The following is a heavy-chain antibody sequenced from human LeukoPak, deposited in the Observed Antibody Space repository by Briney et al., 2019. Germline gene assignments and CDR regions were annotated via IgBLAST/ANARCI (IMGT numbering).Heavy chain of an antibody. J-gene: IGHJ4*02. Sequence: SETLSLTCGVSGYSISSGDYWGWIRQPPGKGLEWIGTIYRTGRTYYNPSLKSRVTISVDTSKDQFSLKLNSVTAADTAVYYCARESYYDSGGYYYPEYWGQGTLVTVSS. CDR3: ARESYYDSGGYYYPEY. V-gene: IGHV4-38-2*02. D-gene: IGHD3-22*01. CDR2: IYRTGRT. CDR1: GYSISSGDY.